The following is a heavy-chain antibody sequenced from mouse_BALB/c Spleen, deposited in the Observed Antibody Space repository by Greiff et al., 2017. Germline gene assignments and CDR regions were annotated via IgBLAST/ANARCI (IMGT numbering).Heavy chain of an antibody. V-gene: IGHV2-6-5*01. D-gene: IGHD4-1*02. CDR3: AKHGQLGYYFDY. CDR2: IWGGGST. J-gene: IGHJ2*01. CDR1: GFSLTDYD. Sequence: VQLQESGPGLVAPSQRLSITCTVSGFSLTDYDISWIRQPPGKGLEWLGVIWGGGSTYYNSVLKSRLSISKDNSKSQVFLKMNSLQTDDTAMYYCAKHGQLGYYFDYWGQGTTLTVSS.